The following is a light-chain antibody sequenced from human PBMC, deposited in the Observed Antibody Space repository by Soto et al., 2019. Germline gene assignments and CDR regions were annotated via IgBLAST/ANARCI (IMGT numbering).Light chain of an antibody. CDR2: DAS. Sequence: EIVLSQSPATLSLSPGERATLSCRASQSVSSFLAWFQQKPGQAPRPLIYDASKRATGIPARFSGSGSGTDFTLTISSLEPEDFAVYYCQQRSSWPPALTFGGGTKVEIK. CDR3: QQRSSWPPALT. V-gene: IGKV3-11*01. J-gene: IGKJ4*01. CDR1: QSVSSF.